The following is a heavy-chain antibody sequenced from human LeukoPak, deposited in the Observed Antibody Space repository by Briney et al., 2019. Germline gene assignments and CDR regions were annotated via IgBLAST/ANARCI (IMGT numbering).Heavy chain of an antibody. CDR3: ARDRLRFLPWDWFDP. J-gene: IGHJ5*02. Sequence: ASVKVSCKASGYTFTSYGLSWVRQAPGQGLEWMGWISAYNGNTNYAQKFQGRVTMTTDTSTSTAYMELRSLRSDDTAVYYCARDRLRFLPWDWFDPWGLGTLVTVSS. D-gene: IGHD3-3*01. CDR2: ISAYNGNT. V-gene: IGHV1-18*01. CDR1: GYTFTSYG.